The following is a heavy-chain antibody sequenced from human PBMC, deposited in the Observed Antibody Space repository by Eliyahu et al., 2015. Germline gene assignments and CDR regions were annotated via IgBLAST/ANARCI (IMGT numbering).Heavy chain of an antibody. CDR2: INEDGSRT. CDR1: GFTFSSYW. J-gene: IGHJ4*02. V-gene: IGHV3-74*01. CDR3: ARDLRGVNDY. D-gene: IGHD3-10*01. Sequence: EVQLVESGGGLGQPGGXLRXSCXAXGFTFSSYWMHXVRQVPGKGLVWVXRINEDGSRTDYADSVKGRFTISRDNAKNALYLQMNSLRAEDTAVYYCARDLRGVNDYWGQGTLVTVSS.